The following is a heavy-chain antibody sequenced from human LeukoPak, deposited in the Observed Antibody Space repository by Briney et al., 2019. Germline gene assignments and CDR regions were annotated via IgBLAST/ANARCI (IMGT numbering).Heavy chain of an antibody. Sequence: SGGSLRLSCAASGFTFRSYEMNWIRQAPGKGLEWVSYISSSGSTKYYADSVSGRFTISRNNAMDTLFLHMDSLRAADTAVYYCSRSHSSNYHGMDVWGHGTAVTVSS. CDR3: SRSHSSNYHGMDV. D-gene: IGHD5-18*01. CDR2: ISSSGSTK. V-gene: IGHV3-48*03. J-gene: IGHJ6*02. CDR1: GFTFRSYE.